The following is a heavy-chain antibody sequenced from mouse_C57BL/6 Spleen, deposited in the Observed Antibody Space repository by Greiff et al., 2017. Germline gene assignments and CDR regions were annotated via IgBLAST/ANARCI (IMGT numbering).Heavy chain of an antibody. Sequence: EVQRVESGGGLVKPGGSLKLSCAASGFTFSDYGMHWVRQAPEKGLEWVAYISSGSSTIYYADTVKGRFTISRDNAKNTLFLPMTSLRSEDTAMYYCARRNGNPYALDYWGQGTSVTVSS. CDR1: GFTFSDYG. CDR3: ARRNGNPYALDY. D-gene: IGHD2-1*01. CDR2: ISSGSSTI. V-gene: IGHV5-17*01. J-gene: IGHJ4*01.